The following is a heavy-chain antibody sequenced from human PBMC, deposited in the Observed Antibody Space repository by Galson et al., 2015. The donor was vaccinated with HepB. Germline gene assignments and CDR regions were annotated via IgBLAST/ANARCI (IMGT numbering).Heavy chain of an antibody. V-gene: IGHV6-1*01. J-gene: IGHJ3*02. CDR1: GDSVSSNSAA. CDR2: TYYRSNWYT. CDR3: ARDAYTVTDGHDGFDI. Sequence: CAISGDSVSSNSAAWNWIRQSPSRGLEWLGVTYYRSNWYTDYAVSVKSRITINPDTSKNQFSLQLTSVTPEDTAMYYCARDAYTVTDGHDGFDIWGQGTMVTVS. D-gene: IGHD4-17*01.